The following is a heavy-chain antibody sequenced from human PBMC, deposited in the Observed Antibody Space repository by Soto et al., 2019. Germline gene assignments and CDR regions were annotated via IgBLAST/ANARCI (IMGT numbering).Heavy chain of an antibody. CDR3: AKDLAGGVSFPRTLDY. D-gene: IGHD1-1*01. CDR2: ISYDGSNK. CDR1: GFTFSSYG. Sequence: QVQLVESGGGVVQPGRSLRLSCAASGFTFSSYGMHWVRQAPGKGLEWVAVISYDGSNKYYADSVKGRFTISRDNSKNTLYLQMNGLRAEDTAVYYCAKDLAGGVSFPRTLDYWGQGTLVTVSS. J-gene: IGHJ4*02. V-gene: IGHV3-30*18.